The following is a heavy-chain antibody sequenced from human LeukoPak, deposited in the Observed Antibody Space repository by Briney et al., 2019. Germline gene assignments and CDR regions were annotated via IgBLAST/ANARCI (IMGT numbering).Heavy chain of an antibody. CDR1: GYSISSGYY. V-gene: IGHV4-38-2*01. Sequence: SETLSLTCAVSGYSISSGYYWGWIRQPPGKGLEWIGSIYHSGSTYYNPSLKSRVTISVDTSKNQFSLKLSSVTAADTAEYYCARHPFDPWGQGTLVTVSS. CDR2: IYHSGST. J-gene: IGHJ5*02. CDR3: ARHPFDP.